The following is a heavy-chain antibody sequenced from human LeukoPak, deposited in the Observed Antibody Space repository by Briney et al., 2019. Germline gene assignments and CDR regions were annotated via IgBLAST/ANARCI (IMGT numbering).Heavy chain of an antibody. CDR2: IIPIFGTA. CDR3: ARGTKMATMYYFDY. D-gene: IGHD5-24*01. Sequence: SVKVSFKASGGTFSSYAISWVRQAPGQGLEWMGGIIPIFGTANYAQKFQGRVTITADESTSTAYMELSSPRSEDTAVYYCARGTKMATMYYFDYWGQGTLVTVSS. CDR1: GGTFSSYA. J-gene: IGHJ4*02. V-gene: IGHV1-69*13.